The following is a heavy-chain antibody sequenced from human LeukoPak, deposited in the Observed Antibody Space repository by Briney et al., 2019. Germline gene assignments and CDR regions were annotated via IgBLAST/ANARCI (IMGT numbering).Heavy chain of an antibody. D-gene: IGHD3-10*01. V-gene: IGHV3-33*01. CDR2: IWYDGSNK. CDR3: ARGDYYGSRGDY. J-gene: IGHJ4*02. CDR1: GFTFRSYG. Sequence: GVSLRLSCAAWGFTFRSYGMQGVRQARGKGLEGVAVIWYDGSNKYYADSAKGRYTISRDSSKNTLYLKMNSLRDEDTAVYYCARGDYYGSRGDYWGQGTLVTVSS.